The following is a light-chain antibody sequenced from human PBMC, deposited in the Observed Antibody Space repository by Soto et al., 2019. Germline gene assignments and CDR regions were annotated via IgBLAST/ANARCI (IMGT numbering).Light chain of an antibody. J-gene: IGKJ1*01. CDR2: GAF. CDR1: QSVSSN. CDR3: QQYYDSSWT. V-gene: IGKV3D-15*01. Sequence: IVMTQSPVTLSVSPGERVTLSCRASQSVSSNLAWCQQKPGQAPSLLIYGAFSRATGIPDRFSGSGSGTDFTLTISRLEAEDFAVYYCQQYYDSSWTFGQGTKVDIK.